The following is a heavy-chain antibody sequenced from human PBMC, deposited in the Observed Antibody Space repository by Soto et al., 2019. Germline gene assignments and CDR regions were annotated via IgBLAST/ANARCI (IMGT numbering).Heavy chain of an antibody. Sequence: QVQLVQSGAEEKKPGASVKVSCKASGYTFTSHAMHWVRQARGQRLEWMGWINAGNGNTKYSQKFQGRVTITTDTSASTAYMEPSSLRSEDTAVYYCARDGIAAAGTSWFDPWGQGTLVTVSS. CDR3: ARDGIAAAGTSWFDP. CDR1: GYTFTSHA. CDR2: INAGNGNT. D-gene: IGHD6-13*01. J-gene: IGHJ5*02. V-gene: IGHV1-3*05.